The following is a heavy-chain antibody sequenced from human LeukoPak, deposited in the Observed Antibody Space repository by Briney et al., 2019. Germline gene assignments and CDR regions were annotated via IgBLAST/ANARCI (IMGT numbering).Heavy chain of an antibody. V-gene: IGHV4-39*01. CDR1: GVSISSSSYY. CDR3: ARLRVLLWFGESTIDY. Sequence: SETLSLTCTVSGVSISSSSYYWGWIRQPPGKGLEWIGSIYYSGSTYYNPSLKSRVTISVDTSKNQFSLKLSSVTAADTAVYYCARLRVLLWFGESTIDYWGQGTLVTVSS. D-gene: IGHD3-10*01. J-gene: IGHJ4*02. CDR2: IYYSGST.